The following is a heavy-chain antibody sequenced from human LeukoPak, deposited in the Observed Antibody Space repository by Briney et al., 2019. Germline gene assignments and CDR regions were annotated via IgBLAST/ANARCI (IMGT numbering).Heavy chain of an antibody. CDR2: INQSGST. CDR3: ARLLLWFGELSPRYYFDY. J-gene: IGHJ4*02. D-gene: IGHD3-10*01. CDR1: GGSFSGFY. Sequence: SETLSLTCAVYGGSFSGFYWSWIRQPPGKGLGWIGEINQSGSTNSNPSFKSRVTISVDTSKNQFSLKLSSVTAADTAVYYCARLLLWFGELSPRYYFDYWGQGTLVTVSS. V-gene: IGHV4-34*01.